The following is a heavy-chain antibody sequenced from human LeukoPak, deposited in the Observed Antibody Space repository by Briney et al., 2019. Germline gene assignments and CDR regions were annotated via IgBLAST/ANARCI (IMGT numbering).Heavy chain of an antibody. CDR3: VRDPHHTGYGYFDY. V-gene: IGHV3-33*01. D-gene: IGHD5-18*01. CDR1: GFTFSSHG. CDR2: IWYDGSKK. Sequence: PGRSLRLSCAASGFTFSSHGIHWVRQAPGKGLEWVAIIWYDGSKKYYADSVKGRFTISRDNSKNTLYLQMNSLRVDDTAVYYCVRDPHHTGYGYFDYWGQGTLVTVSS. J-gene: IGHJ4*02.